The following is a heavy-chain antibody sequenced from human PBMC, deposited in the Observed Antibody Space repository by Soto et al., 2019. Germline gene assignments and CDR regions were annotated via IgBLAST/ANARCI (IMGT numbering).Heavy chain of an antibody. Sequence: PETLSLTCTVSAGSIRSYYWIWFRQPPGKGLEWIGSIYYSGSTYYNPSLKSRVTISVDTSKNQFSLKLSSVTAADTAVYYCARSNYYDSSGYYPFDYWGQGTLVTVS. J-gene: IGHJ4*02. CDR1: AGSIRSYY. CDR3: ARSNYYDSSGYYPFDY. V-gene: IGHV4-59*05. CDR2: IYYSGST. D-gene: IGHD3-22*01.